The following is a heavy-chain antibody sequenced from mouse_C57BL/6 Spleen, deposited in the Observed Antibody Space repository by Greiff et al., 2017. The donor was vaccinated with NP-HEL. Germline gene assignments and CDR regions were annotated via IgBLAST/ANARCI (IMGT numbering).Heavy chain of an antibody. CDR1: GYTFTSYW. Sequence: VQLQQSGAELVMPGASVKLSCKASGYTFTSYWMHWVKQRPGQGLEWIGEIDPSDSYTNYNQKFKGKSTLTVDKSSSTAYMQLSSLTSEDSAVYYCARRTVAWYFDVWGTGTTVTVSS. V-gene: IGHV1-69*01. CDR2: IDPSDSYT. CDR3: ARRTVAWYFDV. D-gene: IGHD1-1*01. J-gene: IGHJ1*03.